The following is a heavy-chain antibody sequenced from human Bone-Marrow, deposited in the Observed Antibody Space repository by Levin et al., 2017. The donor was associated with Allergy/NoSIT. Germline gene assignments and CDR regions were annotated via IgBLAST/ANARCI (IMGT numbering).Heavy chain of an antibody. D-gene: IGHD6-19*01. CDR3: ASGIGGIAVADVDY. CDR2: ITSNRGDL. CDR1: GITLSSHA. V-gene: IGHV3-21*01. Sequence: GGSLRLSRAASGITLSSHAMNWVRQAPGKGLEWVSSITSNRGDLYYADSVKGRFTISRDNGKNALFLQMNDLRAEDTAVYYCASGIGGIAVADVDYWGQGTLVTVSS. J-gene: IGHJ4*02.